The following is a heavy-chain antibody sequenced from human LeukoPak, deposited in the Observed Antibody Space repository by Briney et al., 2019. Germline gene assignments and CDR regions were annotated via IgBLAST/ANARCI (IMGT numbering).Heavy chain of an antibody. V-gene: IGHV3-30*04. Sequence: GRSLRLSCAASGFTFSSYAMHWVRQAPGKGLEWVAFISYDGSNKYYAYSVKGRFTISRDNSKNTLSLQMNSLRAEDTAVYYCARDSGYDYFDYWGQGTLVTVSS. J-gene: IGHJ4*02. CDR3: ARDSGYDYFDY. CDR1: GFTFSSYA. CDR2: ISYDGSNK. D-gene: IGHD5-12*01.